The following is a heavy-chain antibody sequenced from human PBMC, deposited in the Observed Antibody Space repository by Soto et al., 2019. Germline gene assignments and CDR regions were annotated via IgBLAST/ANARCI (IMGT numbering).Heavy chain of an antibody. CDR2: IYYSGST. J-gene: IGHJ6*02. V-gene: IGHV4-59*01. D-gene: IGHD3-10*01. CDR1: GGSISSYY. Sequence: QVQLQESGPGLVKPSETLSLTCTVSGGSISSYYWSWIRQPPGKGLEWIGYIYYSGSTNYNPSLKSRGTISVDTSKNQFSLKLSSVTAADTAVYYCARAFEAGEPPGMDVWGQGTTVTVSS. CDR3: ARAFEAGEPPGMDV.